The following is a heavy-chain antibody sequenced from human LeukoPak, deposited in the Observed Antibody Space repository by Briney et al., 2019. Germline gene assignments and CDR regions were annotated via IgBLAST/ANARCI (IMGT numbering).Heavy chain of an antibody. D-gene: IGHD3-9*01. J-gene: IGHJ1*01. V-gene: IGHV3-30*18. CDR2: ISYDGGEQ. Sequence: GGSLRLSCVASGLIFSTFGMHWVRQAPGKGLEWVAVISYDGGEQHYGDSVKGRFSISRDDSKSTIYLQMNSLTVEDTALYYCAKPRTFYDILTVSFQQWGQGTWVTVSS. CDR1: GLIFSTFG. CDR3: AKPRTFYDILTVSFQQ.